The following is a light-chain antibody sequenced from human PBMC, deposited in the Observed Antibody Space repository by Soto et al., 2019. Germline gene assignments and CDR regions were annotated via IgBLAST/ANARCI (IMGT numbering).Light chain of an antibody. V-gene: IGKV3-20*01. CDR1: QSVRNNS. CDR3: QQYGGSSRT. J-gene: IGKJ1*01. CDR2: ETY. Sequence: IVLTESPDTLSLSPGERVTLSCRASQSVRNNSLAWYQQKPGQAPRLPIYETYRRATGIPDRFSGSGSGIDFTLTISRLEPEDFAVYLCQQYGGSSRTFGLGTKVDI.